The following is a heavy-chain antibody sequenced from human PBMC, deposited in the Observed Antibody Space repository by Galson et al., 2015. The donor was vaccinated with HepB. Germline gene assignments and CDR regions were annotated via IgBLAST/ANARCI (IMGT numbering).Heavy chain of an antibody. CDR1: GFTFSSYA. CDR3: AKGKDTVLTTFDY. J-gene: IGHJ4*02. D-gene: IGHD4/OR15-4a*01. CDR2: ISDSGDST. V-gene: IGHV3-23*01. Sequence: SLRLSCAASGFTFSSYAMTWVRQAPGKGLEWVSSISDSGDSTYYADSVKGRFTISRDNSKTSLYLQMNSLRAEDTAVYYCAKGKDTVLTTFDYWGQGTLVTVSS.